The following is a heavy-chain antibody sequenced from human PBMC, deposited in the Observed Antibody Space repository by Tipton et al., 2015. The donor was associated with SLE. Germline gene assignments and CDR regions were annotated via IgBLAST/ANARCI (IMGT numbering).Heavy chain of an antibody. CDR2: ISHTGSI. J-gene: IGHJ5*02. Sequence: TLSLTCTVSGGSISNYDWSWIRQPPGKGLEWIGSISHTGSIHYNPSLRSRVTISIDTPKNQFSLKLTSVTAADTAIYYCARGHPHVVVVIGGGWFDPWGQGTLVTVSS. V-gene: IGHV4-59*12. CDR3: ARGHPHVVVVIGGGWFDP. D-gene: IGHD2-21*01. CDR1: GGSISNYD.